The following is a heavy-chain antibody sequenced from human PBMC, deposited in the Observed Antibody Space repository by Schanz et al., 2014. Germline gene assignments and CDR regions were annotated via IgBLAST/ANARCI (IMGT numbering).Heavy chain of an antibody. CDR3: ARDRVSFVRGPLGVD. D-gene: IGHD3-10*01. CDR2: ISGYNGDT. J-gene: IGHJ4*02. CDR1: GYSFTDYA. V-gene: IGHV1-18*01. Sequence: QVQLVQSGAEVKKPGASVRVSCKASGYSFTDYAIHWVLQAPGQGLEWMGWISGYNGDTNYAPKFQDRVTMTTDTSTGITSLELRNLKSDDTAVYYCARDRVSFVRGPLGVDWGQGTQVIVSS.